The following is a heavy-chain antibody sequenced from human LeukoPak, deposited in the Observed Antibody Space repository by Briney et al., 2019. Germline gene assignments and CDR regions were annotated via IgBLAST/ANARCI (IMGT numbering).Heavy chain of an antibody. V-gene: IGHV4-39*07. CDR2: IYYSGNT. CDR1: GGPVSTSSYY. J-gene: IGHJ4*02. CDR3: ARGHASSGYSYGSIDY. Sequence: SETLSLTCTVSGGPVSTSSYYWGWIRQPPGRGLEWIGSIYYSGNTYYNPSLKSRVTISVDTSKNQFSLKLSSVTAADTAVYYCARGHASSGYSYGSIDYWGQGTLVTVSS. D-gene: IGHD5-18*01.